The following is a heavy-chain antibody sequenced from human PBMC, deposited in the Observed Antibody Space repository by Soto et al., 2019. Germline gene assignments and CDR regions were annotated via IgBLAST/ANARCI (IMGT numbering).Heavy chain of an antibody. CDR2: ISSSSSTI. D-gene: IGHD3-9*01. J-gene: IGHJ4*02. Sequence: GGSLRLCCAASGFTFSSYSMNWVRQAPGKGLEWVSYISSSSSTIYYADSVKGRFTISRDNAKNSLYLQMNSLRAEDTAVYYYARDVGDILTGYLDYWGQGTLVTVSS. V-gene: IGHV3-48*01. CDR1: GFTFSSYS. CDR3: ARDVGDILTGYLDY.